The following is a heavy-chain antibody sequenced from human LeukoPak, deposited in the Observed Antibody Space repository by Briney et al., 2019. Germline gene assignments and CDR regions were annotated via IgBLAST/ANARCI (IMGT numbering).Heavy chain of an antibody. J-gene: IGHJ4*02. V-gene: IGHV3-21*01. D-gene: IGHD6-13*01. Sequence: GGSLRLSCAASGFTFSSYSMNWVRQAPGKGLEWVSSISSSSSYIYYADSVKGRFTISRDNSKNTLYLQMNSLRAEDTAVYFCARDVRRAAAGTMNYWGQGTLVTVSS. CDR2: ISSSSSYI. CDR3: ARDVRRAAAGTMNY. CDR1: GFTFSSYS.